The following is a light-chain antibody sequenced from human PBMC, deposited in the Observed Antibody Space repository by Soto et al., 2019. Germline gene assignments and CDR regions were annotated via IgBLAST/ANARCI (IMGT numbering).Light chain of an antibody. CDR3: QQYNPYSRT. V-gene: IGKV1-5*01. CDR2: AAS. J-gene: IGKJ1*01. Sequence: DIQMTQSPSTLSASVCDRVTITCRASQSISSWLAWYQQKPGKAPNLLIYAASSLQSGVPSRFSGSGSGTDFTLTISSLQRDDFAIYYCQQYNPYSRTFGQGTKVDIK. CDR1: QSISSW.